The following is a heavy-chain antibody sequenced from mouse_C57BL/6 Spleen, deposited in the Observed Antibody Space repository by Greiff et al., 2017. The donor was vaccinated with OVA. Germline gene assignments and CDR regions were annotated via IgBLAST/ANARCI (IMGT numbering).Heavy chain of an antibody. CDR2: IDPSDSYT. D-gene: IGHD1-1*01. CDR1: GYTFTSYW. Sequence: VQLQQPGAELVKPGASVKLSCKASGYTFTSYWMQWVKQRPGQGLEWIGEIDPSDSYTNYNQKFKGKATLTVDTSSSTAYMQLSSLTSEDSAVYYCARGEGGYYGSSPFAYWGQGTLVTVSA. V-gene: IGHV1-50*01. J-gene: IGHJ3*01. CDR3: ARGEGGYYGSSPFAY.